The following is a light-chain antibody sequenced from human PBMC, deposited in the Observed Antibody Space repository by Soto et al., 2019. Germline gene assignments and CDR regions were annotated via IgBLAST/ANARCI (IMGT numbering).Light chain of an antibody. Sequence: IVMTQSPASLSVSPGERVTLSCRASQSVTAHLAWYHQKPGQPPRLLIYGASTRATGVPPRFSGRGSGTDFTLTISSLQSEDFGVYYCQKYNNWPLAFGPGTSVEVK. V-gene: IGKV3-15*01. CDR3: QKYNNWPLA. CDR2: GAS. CDR1: QSVTAH. J-gene: IGKJ1*01.